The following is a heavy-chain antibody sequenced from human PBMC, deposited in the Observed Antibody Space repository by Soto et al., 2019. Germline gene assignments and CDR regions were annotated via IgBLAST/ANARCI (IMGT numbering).Heavy chain of an antibody. CDR3: ARHAIAVRKNNWFDP. CDR2: VFYLGST. J-gene: IGHJ5*02. Sequence: PSETLSLTCTVSGGSIISSDYYWGWVRQPPGKGLEWIGSVFYLGSTYYNPSLKSQVTMSVDTSKNQFSLKLPSVTAADTAIYYCARHAIAVRKNNWFDPWGQGTPVTVSS. D-gene: IGHD6-19*01. CDR1: GGSIISSDYY. V-gene: IGHV4-39*01.